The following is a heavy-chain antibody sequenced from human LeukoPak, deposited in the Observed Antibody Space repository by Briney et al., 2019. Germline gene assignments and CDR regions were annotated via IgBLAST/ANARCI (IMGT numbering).Heavy chain of an antibody. V-gene: IGHV1-2*02. J-gene: IGHJ6*03. CDR1: AYTFTGYC. CDR2: IYPNSGGT. D-gene: IGHD6-19*01. CDR3: ARSEQFPYYMDV. Sequence: ASVKVSCKASAYTFTGYCMHWVRQAPGQGLEWMGWIYPNSGGTNYAQKFQGRVTMTRDTSISTAYMELSRLRSDDMAVYYCARSEQFPYYMDVWGRGTTVTISS.